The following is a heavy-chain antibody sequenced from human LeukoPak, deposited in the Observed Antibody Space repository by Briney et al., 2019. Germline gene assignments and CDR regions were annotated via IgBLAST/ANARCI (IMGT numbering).Heavy chain of an antibody. V-gene: IGHV4-59*08. D-gene: IGHD5-18*01. CDR3: ARHGYSSLYY. CDR1: GGPISSYY. CDR2: FYYSGGT. J-gene: IGHJ4*02. Sequence: SETLSLTCTVSGGPISSYYRSWIRQPPGKGLEWIGCFYYSGGTYYNPSLKSRVTISVDTSKNQFSLKLSSVTAADTAVYYCARHGYSSLYYWGQGTLVTVSS.